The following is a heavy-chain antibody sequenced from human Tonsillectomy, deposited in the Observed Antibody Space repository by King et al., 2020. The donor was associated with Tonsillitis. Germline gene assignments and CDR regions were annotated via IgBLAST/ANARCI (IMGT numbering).Heavy chain of an antibody. CDR3: TREVVTEYFDC. CDR2: IIPIFGTG. CDR1: GGTFSSYA. Sequence: VQLVESGAEVKKPGSSVKVSCKASGGTFSSYAFSWVRQAPGQGLEWMGGIIPIFGTGKYAQKFQGRVTITADESTSTAYMELRSLRSEDTAVYYCTREVVTEYFDCWGQGTLVTVSS. D-gene: IGHD2-21*02. J-gene: IGHJ4*02. V-gene: IGHV1-69*01.